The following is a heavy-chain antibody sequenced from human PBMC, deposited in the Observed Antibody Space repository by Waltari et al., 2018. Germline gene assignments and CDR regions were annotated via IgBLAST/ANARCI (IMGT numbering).Heavy chain of an antibody. CDR3: ARDREAARPDAFDI. Sequence: EVQLVESGGGLVQPGGSLRLSCAASGFTFSSYWMSWVRQAPGKGLEWVANIKQDGSEKYYVDSVKGRFTISRDNAKNSLYLQMNSLRAEDTAVYYCARDREAARPDAFDIWGQGTMVTVSS. D-gene: IGHD6-6*01. CDR2: IKQDGSEK. J-gene: IGHJ3*02. CDR1: GFTFSSYW. V-gene: IGHV3-7*01.